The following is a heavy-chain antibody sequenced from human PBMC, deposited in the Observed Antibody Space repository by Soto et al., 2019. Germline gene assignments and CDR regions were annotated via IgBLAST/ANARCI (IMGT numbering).Heavy chain of an antibody. CDR1: GFSLSTTGVG. V-gene: IGHV2-5*02. J-gene: IGHJ6*02. CDR2: IYWDDDK. CDR3: VQSRCGGDCLQSYSSHSYYGLYV. Sequence: SGPTLVNPTQTLTLTCTVSGFSLSTTGVGVGWIRQPPGKALEWLALIYWDDDKRYNPSLNSRLTITKDTSKNQVVLAMTNMDPVDTATYYCVQSRCGGDCLQSYSSHSYYGLYVWGQGT. D-gene: IGHD2-21*02.